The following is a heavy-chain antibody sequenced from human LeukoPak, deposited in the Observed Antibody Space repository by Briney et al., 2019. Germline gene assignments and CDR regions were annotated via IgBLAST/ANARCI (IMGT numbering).Heavy chain of an antibody. CDR1: GGSISTYY. CDR2: VYDIGTT. Sequence: SETLSLTCSVSGGSISTYYWSWIRQTPGKGLEWIGYVYDIGTTNYNPSLKGRVTISSDTSKNQFSLNLRSVNASDTAIYYCARHGGSLGYFDYWRQGTLVTVSS. CDR3: ARHGGSLGYFDY. D-gene: IGHD1-26*01. V-gene: IGHV4-59*08. J-gene: IGHJ4*02.